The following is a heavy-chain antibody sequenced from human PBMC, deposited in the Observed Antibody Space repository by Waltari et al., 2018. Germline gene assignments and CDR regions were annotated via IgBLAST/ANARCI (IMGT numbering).Heavy chain of an antibody. CDR2: IYHSGST. V-gene: IGHV4-38-2*01. CDR1: GYSISSGYY. Sequence: QVQLQESGPGLVKPSETLSLTCAVSGYSISSGYYWGWIRQPPGKGLEWIGSIYHSGSTYYNPSLKSRVTISVDTSKNQFSLKLSSVTAADTAVYYCARHEAVAGPGDAFDIWGQGTMVTVSS. J-gene: IGHJ3*02. D-gene: IGHD6-19*01. CDR3: ARHEAVAGPGDAFDI.